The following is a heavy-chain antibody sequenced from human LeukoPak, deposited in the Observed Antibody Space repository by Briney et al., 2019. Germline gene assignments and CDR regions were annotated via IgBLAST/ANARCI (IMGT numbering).Heavy chain of an antibody. CDR2: INPNSGGT. V-gene: IGHV1-2*02. J-gene: IGHJ4*02. CDR3: ARDKRETAMEDY. Sequence: GASVKVSCKASGGTFSSYAISWVRQAPGQGLEWMGWINPNSGGTNYAQKFQGRVTMTRDTSISTAYMELSRLRSDDTAVYYCARDKRETAMEDYWGQGTLVTVSS. CDR1: GGTFSSYA. D-gene: IGHD5-18*01.